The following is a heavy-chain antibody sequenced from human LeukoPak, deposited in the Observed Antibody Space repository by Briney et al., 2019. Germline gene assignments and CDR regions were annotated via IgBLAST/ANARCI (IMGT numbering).Heavy chain of an antibody. V-gene: IGHV4-34*01. Sequence: SETLSLTCAVYGGSFSGYYWSWIRLPPGKGLEWIGEINHSGSTNYNPSLKSRVTISVDTSKNQFSLKLSSVTAADTAVYYCARGGGMRYYYGSGSPYKTWGQGTLVTVSS. CDR3: ARGGGMRYYYGSGSPYKT. D-gene: IGHD3-10*01. J-gene: IGHJ5*02. CDR2: INHSGST. CDR1: GGSFSGYY.